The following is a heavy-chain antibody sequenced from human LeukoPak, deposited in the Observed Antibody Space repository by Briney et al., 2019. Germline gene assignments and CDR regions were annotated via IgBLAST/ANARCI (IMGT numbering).Heavy chain of an antibody. CDR1: GGSFSGYY. V-gene: IGHV4-34*01. J-gene: IGHJ4*02. D-gene: IGHD3-10*01. CDR3: ARGSGYYGSGSYRGRYFDY. CDR2: INHSGST. Sequence: PSETLSLTCAAYGGSFSGYYWSWIRQPPGKGLEWIGEINHSGSTNYNPSLKSRVTISVDTSKNQFSLKLSSVTAADTAVYYCARGSGYYGSGSYRGRYFDYWGQGTLVTVSS.